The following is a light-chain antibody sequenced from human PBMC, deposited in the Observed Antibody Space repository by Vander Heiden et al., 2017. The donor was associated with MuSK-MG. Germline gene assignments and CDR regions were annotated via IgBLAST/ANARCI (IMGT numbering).Light chain of an antibody. V-gene: IGLV3-10*01. CDR3: DCYSTDSSGRQRGI. Sequence: SYELTQPPSVSASAGQTATITCHGDALSNAYAYWYQQKPGHAPVLVIYEAYQLPSGNPGRFSGARSGTLATLTNRGAQGEDEADYYCDCYSTDSSGRQRGIFGGGTKLTVL. CDR1: ALSNAY. CDR2: EAY. J-gene: IGLJ2*01.